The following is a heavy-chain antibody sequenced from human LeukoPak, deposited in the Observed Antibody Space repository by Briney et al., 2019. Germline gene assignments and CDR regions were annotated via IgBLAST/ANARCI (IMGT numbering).Heavy chain of an antibody. CDR2: INHSGST. Sequence: SETLSLTCTVSGGSISSYYWSWIRQPPGKGLEWIGEINHSGSTNYNPSLKSRVTISVDTSKNQFSLKLSSVTAADTAVYYCARDRHSSGWYYYYYMDVWGKGTTVTVSS. J-gene: IGHJ6*03. V-gene: IGHV4-34*01. CDR3: ARDRHSSGWYYYYYMDV. CDR1: GGSISSYY. D-gene: IGHD6-19*01.